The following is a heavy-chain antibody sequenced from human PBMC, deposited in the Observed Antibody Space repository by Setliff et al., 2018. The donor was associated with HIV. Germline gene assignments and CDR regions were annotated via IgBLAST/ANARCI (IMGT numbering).Heavy chain of an antibody. CDR3: AREVDNPRDAFDI. J-gene: IGHJ3*02. CDR2: TYPTGST. CDR1: GGSITSYY. Sequence: SETLSLTCTVSGGSITSYYWSWIRQPAGKGLEWIGHTYPTGSTNYNPSLKSRVAMSIDTSTNQFSLRVTSMTAADTAVYYCAREVDNPRDAFDIWGQGTMVTVSS. V-gene: IGHV4-4*07.